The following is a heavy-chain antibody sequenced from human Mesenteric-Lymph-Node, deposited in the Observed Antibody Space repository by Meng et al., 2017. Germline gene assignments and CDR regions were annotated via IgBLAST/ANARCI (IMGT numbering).Heavy chain of an antibody. D-gene: IGHD3-3*01. CDR1: GGSISSDNW. CDR3: AGRADFWSGYFDP. Sequence: QVQLQESGPGLVKPSGTLSLLFAFSGGSISSDNWWSWVRQPPGKGLEWIGEIHHSGSTSYSPSLKSRVTISVDKSKNQFSLKVMSVTAADTAVYYCAGRADFWSGYFDPWGQGTLVTVSS. V-gene: IGHV4-4*02. J-gene: IGHJ5*02. CDR2: IHHSGST.